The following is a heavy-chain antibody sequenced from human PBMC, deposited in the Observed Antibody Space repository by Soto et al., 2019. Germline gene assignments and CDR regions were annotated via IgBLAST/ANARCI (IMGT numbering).Heavy chain of an antibody. V-gene: IGHV3-53*01. CDR2: IYSGGST. D-gene: IGHD6-19*01. CDR1: GFTVSSNY. CDR3: AREGYSSGCPPLYYYGMDV. Sequence: AGSVRLSCAASGFTVSSNYMSWVRQAPGKGLEWVSVIYSGGSTYYADSVKGRFTISRDNSKNTLYLQMNSLRAEDTAVYYCAREGYSSGCPPLYYYGMDVWGQGTKGTVSS. J-gene: IGHJ6*02.